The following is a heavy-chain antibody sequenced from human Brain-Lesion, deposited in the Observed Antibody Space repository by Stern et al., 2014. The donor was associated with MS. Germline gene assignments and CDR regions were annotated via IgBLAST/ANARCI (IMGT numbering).Heavy chain of an antibody. J-gene: IGHJ4*02. D-gene: IGHD6-13*01. CDR3: ARFPASRPHVFDS. V-gene: IGHV4-4*02. CDR2: SDHSGST. Sequence: VQLVESGPGLVKPSGTLSLTCAVSGGSISSSNWWSWVRQSPGKGLEWIGESDHSGSTIYNPSLKSRVTVSVETSKNRFPLTLRSVPAADTAVYFCARFPASRPHVFDSWGQGTLVTVSS. CDR1: GGSISSSNW.